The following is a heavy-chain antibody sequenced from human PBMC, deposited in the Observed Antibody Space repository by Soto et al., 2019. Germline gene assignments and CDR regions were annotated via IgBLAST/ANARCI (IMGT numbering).Heavy chain of an antibody. J-gene: IGHJ6*02. CDR2: ISVYSGKT. Sequence: QVQLVQSGAEVKKPGASVKVSCKASGYTFSSYGITWVRQAPGQGLEWMGWISVYSGKTSYAQKLQDRVTMSTDTSTSKAYMELRSLRSDDTAFYYCARSAMAGDYYYYGMDVWGRGTTVTVSS. V-gene: IGHV1-18*04. CDR3: ARSAMAGDYYYYGMDV. D-gene: IGHD6-19*01. CDR1: GYTFSSYG.